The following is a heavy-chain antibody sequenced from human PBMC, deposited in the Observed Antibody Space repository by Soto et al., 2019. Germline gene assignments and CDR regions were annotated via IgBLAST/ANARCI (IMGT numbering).Heavy chain of an antibody. CDR3: ARDVLRYFDWSFDY. J-gene: IGHJ4*02. CDR2: INAGNGNT. Sequence: ASVKVSCKASGYTFTSYAMHWVRQAPGQRLEWMVWINAGNGNTKYSQKFQGRVTITRDTSASTAYMEMSSLRSEDTAVYYCARDVLRYFDWSFDYWGQGTLVTVSS. CDR1: GYTFTSYA. D-gene: IGHD3-9*01. V-gene: IGHV1-3*01.